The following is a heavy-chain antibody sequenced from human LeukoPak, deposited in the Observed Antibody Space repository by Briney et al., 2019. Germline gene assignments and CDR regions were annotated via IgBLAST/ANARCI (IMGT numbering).Heavy chain of an antibody. Sequence: SETLSLTCAVYGGSFSGYYWSWIRQPPGKGLEWIGEINHSGSTNYNPSLKSRVTISVDTSKNQFSLKLSSVTAADMAVYYCARARYYYGSGSYPYWGQGTLVTVSS. V-gene: IGHV4-34*01. CDR1: GGSFSGYY. CDR3: ARARYYYGSGSYPY. J-gene: IGHJ4*02. CDR2: INHSGST. D-gene: IGHD3-10*01.